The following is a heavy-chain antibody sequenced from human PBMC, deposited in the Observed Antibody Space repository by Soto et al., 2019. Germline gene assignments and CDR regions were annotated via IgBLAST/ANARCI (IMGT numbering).Heavy chain of an antibody. D-gene: IGHD3-10*01. Sequence: QVQLQESGPGLVKPSQTLSLTCTVSGGSISSGVYYWSWIRQPPGKGLEWIGNIYYSGSTYYNPALKSRVTISVDTSKNQFSLKLSSETAADTAVYYGARGGGFGATKIDYWGQGTLVTVSS. CDR3: ARGGGFGATKIDY. CDR2: IYYSGST. V-gene: IGHV4-30-4*01. J-gene: IGHJ4*02. CDR1: GGSISSGVYY.